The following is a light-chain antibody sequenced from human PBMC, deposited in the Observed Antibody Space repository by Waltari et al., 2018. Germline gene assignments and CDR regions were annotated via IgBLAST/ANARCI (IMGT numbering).Light chain of an antibody. V-gene: IGKV1-39*01. CDR1: QSISSY. CDR3: QQSYSTRLT. CDR2: AAS. J-gene: IGKJ4*01. Sequence: DIQITQSPSSLSASVGDSVTITCRASQSISSYLNWYQQKPGKAPKLLIYAASSLQSGVPSRFSGSGSGTDFTLTISSLQPEDFATYYCQQSYSTRLTFGGGTKLEIK.